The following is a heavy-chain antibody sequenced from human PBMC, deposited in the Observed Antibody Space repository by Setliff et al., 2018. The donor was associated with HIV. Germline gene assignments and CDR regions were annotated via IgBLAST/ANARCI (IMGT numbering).Heavy chain of an antibody. CDR3: ARVLLKDTSGYRAYYYYYMDV. CDR2: IYYSGST. V-gene: IGHV4-61*01. Sequence: KTSETLSLTCSVSGDSVSSVNYYWSWIRQPPGKGLEWIGYIYYSGSTNYNPSLKSRVTISVDTSKNQFSLKLSSVTAADTAVYYCARVLLKDTSGYRAYYYYYMDVWGKGTTVTVSS. CDR1: GDSVSSVNYY. D-gene: IGHD3-22*01. J-gene: IGHJ6*03.